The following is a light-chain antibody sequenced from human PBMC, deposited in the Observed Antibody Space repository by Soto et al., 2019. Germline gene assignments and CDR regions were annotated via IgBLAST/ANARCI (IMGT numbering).Light chain of an antibody. CDR3: QSYDSSNLV. J-gene: IGLJ2*01. CDR2: EDN. Sequence: NFMLTQPHSVSESPGKTVTISCTRSSGSIASNYVQWYQQRPGGAPTTVIYEDNQRPSGVPDRFSGSIDSSSNSASLTISGLKTEDEADYYCQSYDSSNLVFGGGTKVTVL. V-gene: IGLV6-57*04. CDR1: SGSIASNY.